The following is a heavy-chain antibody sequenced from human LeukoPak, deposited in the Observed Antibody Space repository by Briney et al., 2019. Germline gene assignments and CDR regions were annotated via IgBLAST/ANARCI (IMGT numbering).Heavy chain of an antibody. CDR1: GYTFTSNY. CDR3: ARGSGSYYYDIDY. D-gene: IGHD3-22*01. CDR2: ISPSGAST. Sequence: ASVKVSCKSFGYTFTSNYMHWVRQAPGQGPEWMGVISPSGASTTYAQTFQGRVTLTRDMSTSTDYLELSSLRSEDTAVYYCARGSGSYYYDIDYWGQGTLVTVSS. V-gene: IGHV1-46*01. J-gene: IGHJ4*02.